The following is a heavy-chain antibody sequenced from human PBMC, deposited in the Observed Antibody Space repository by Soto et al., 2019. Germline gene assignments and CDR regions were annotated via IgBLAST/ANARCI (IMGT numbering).Heavy chain of an antibody. V-gene: IGHV4-39*01. J-gene: IGHJ5*02. D-gene: IGHD2-21*01. CDR2: VYYSGTT. CDR1: GGSFSSNSYY. CDR3: ARLSIGYLFS. Sequence: SETLSLTCTVSGGSFSSNSYYWGWIRQPPGKGLEWIGSVYYSGTTYNNPSLKSRVTISVDTSKSQFSLRLSSVTAADTAVYYCARLSIGYLFSWGQGTLVTVSS.